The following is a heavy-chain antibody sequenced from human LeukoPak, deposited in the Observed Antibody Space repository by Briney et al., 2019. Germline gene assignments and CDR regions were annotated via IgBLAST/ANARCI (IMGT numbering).Heavy chain of an antibody. J-gene: IGHJ5*02. D-gene: IGHD3-3*01. CDR2: IYYSGNT. Sequence: SETLSLTCNVSGGSVRSYYWSWIRQPPGKGLEWIGYIYYSGNTNYNPSLKSRVTISVDTSKNQFSLKLSSVTAADTAVYYCARTPGDFWSGYYRNWFDPWGQGTLVTVSS. CDR1: GGSVRSYY. CDR3: ARTPGDFWSGYYRNWFDP. V-gene: IGHV4-59*02.